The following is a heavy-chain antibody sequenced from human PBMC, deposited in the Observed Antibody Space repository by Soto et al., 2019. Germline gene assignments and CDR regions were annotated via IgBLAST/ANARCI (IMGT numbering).Heavy chain of an antibody. D-gene: IGHD1-1*01. J-gene: IGHJ6*03. CDR1: DGSISGLY. CDR3: ARLRNHYFMDA. Sequence: PSETLSLTCSVSDGSISGLYWTWVRQSPGKGLEWIGRIYSSGTTNYNPSLKSRVAFSVDTSKNQFSLKLTSVTAADTAIYYCARLRNHYFMDAWGKGTTVTVSS. CDR2: IYSSGTT. V-gene: IGHV4-59*08.